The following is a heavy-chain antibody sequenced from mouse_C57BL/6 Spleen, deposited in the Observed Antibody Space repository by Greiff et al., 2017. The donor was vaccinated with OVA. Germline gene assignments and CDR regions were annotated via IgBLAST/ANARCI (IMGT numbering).Heavy chain of an antibody. J-gene: IGHJ4*01. V-gene: IGHV1-39*01. CDR1: GYSFTDYN. CDR2: INPNYGTT. D-gene: IGHD1-1*01. CDR3: AREGYYYGTRKYYAMDY. Sequence: VQLKESGPELVKPGASVKISCKASGYSFTDYNMNWVKQSNGKSLEWIGVINPNYGTTSYNQKFKGKATLTVDQSSSTAYMQLNSLTSEDSAVYYWAREGYYYGTRKYYAMDYWGQGTSVTVSS.